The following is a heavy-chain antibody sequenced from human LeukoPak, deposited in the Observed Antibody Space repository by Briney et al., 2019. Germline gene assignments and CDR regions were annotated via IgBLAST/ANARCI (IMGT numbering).Heavy chain of an antibody. D-gene: IGHD5-24*01. CDR1: GYDFTTYW. CDR2: IWPGDSDT. V-gene: IGHV5-51*01. Sequence: GESLKISCKISGYDFTTYWIGWVRQMPGKGLECMGIIWPGDSDTRYYPSFQGQVTISADKSISTAYLQWNSLKASDIAMYYCARRSATTPFFDSWGQGTLVTVSS. J-gene: IGHJ4*02. CDR3: ARRSATTPFFDS.